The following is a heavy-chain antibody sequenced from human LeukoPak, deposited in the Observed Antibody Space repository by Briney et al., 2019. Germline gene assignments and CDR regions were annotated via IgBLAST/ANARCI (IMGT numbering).Heavy chain of an antibody. CDR2: IWYDGSNK. CDR1: GFTFSSYG. J-gene: IGHJ5*02. CDR3: ARAMVRGVPGGGFDP. Sequence: PGGSLRLSCAASGFTFSSYGMHWVRQAPGKGLEWVAVIWYDGSNKYYADSVKGRFTISRDNSKNTPYLQMNSLRAEDTAVYYCARAMVRGVPGGGFDPWGQGTLVAVSS. V-gene: IGHV3-33*01. D-gene: IGHD3-10*01.